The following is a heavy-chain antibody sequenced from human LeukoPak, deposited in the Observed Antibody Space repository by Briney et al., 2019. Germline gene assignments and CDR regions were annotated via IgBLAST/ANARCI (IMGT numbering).Heavy chain of an antibody. Sequence: GGSLRLSCAAYGFTFSSYAMSWVRQAPGKWREWVSCISASGGSTYHADSVKGHFTISRDNSKNTLFLQMNSLRAEDTAMYYCAIGPRQKRGLSTYWGQGTLVTVSS. J-gene: IGHJ4*02. CDR2: ISASGGST. V-gene: IGHV3-23*01. CDR1: GFTFSSYA. CDR3: AIGPRQKRGLSTY. D-gene: IGHD3/OR15-3a*01.